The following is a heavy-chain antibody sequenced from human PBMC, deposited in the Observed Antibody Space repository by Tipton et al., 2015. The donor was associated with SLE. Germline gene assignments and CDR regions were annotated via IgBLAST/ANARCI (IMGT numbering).Heavy chain of an antibody. Sequence: TLSLTCAVYGGSFSGYYWSWIRQPPGKGLEWIGEINHSGSTNYNPSLKSRVTISVDTSKNQFSLKLSSVTAADTAVYYCAREGAYCGGDCYPNWFDPWGQGTLVTVSS. CDR2: INHSGST. J-gene: IGHJ5*02. D-gene: IGHD2-21*01. CDR3: AREGAYCGGDCYPNWFDP. V-gene: IGHV4-34*01. CDR1: GGSFSGYY.